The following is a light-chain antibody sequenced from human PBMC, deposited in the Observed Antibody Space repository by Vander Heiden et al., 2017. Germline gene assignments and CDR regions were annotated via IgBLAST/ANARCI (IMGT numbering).Light chain of an antibody. V-gene: IGKV2-30*02. CDR3: LQTTHWPFT. CDR1: QSLVHSDGNTY. J-gene: IGKJ2*01. Sequence: DVVMTQSPLSLPVTLGQPASISCRYSQSLVHSDGNTYLKWFHQRPGQSPRRLIYHVSNRYSGGPDRFSGSGSGTDFTLKISGMEADDVGVYFCLQTTHWPFTFGQGTKLEIK. CDR2: HVS.